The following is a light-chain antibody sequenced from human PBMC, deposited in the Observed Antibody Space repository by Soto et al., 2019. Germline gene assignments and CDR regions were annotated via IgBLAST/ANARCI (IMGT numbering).Light chain of an antibody. CDR1: QSLTNS. CDR3: QQYNNWPIT. J-gene: IGKJ5*01. Sequence: EIVLTQSPGTLSLSPVEIATLSCRASQSLTNSFIAWYQQKPGQAPSLLIYGASTRATGIPARFSGSGSGTEFTLTISGLQSEDFAVYYCQQYNNWPITFGQGTQREIK. CDR2: GAS. V-gene: IGKV3-15*01.